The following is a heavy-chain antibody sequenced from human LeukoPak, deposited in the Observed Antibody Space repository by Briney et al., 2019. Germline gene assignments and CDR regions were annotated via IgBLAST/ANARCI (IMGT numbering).Heavy chain of an antibody. CDR2: IIPILGIA. CDR1: GGTFSSYT. J-gene: IGHJ5*02. Sequence: SVKVSCKASGGTFSSYTISWVRQAPGQGLEWMGRIIPILGIANYAQKFQGRVTITADKSTSTAYMELSSLRSEDTAVYYCARDEQYCGGDCYFWFVPWGQGTLVTVSS. CDR3: ARDEQYCGGDCYFWFVP. D-gene: IGHD2-21*02. V-gene: IGHV1-69*04.